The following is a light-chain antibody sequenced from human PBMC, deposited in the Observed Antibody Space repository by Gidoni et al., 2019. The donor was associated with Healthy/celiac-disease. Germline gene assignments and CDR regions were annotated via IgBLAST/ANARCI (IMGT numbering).Light chain of an antibody. Sequence: ETVLTQSPGTLSLSPGERATLSCRASQSVSSSDLAWYQQKPGQAPRLLIYGASSRATGIPDRFSGSGSGTDFTLTISRLEPEDFAVYYCQQYGSSLFGPGTKVEIK. CDR1: QSVSSSD. CDR2: GAS. J-gene: IGKJ3*01. V-gene: IGKV3-20*01. CDR3: QQYGSSL.